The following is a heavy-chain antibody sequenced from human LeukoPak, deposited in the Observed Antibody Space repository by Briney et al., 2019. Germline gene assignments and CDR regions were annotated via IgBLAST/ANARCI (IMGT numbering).Heavy chain of an antibody. D-gene: IGHD6-19*01. J-gene: IGHJ4*02. V-gene: IGHV4-39*01. CDR1: GGSISSSSYY. CDR2: IYYSGST. CDR3: ARLLRSSGWFSY. Sequence: PSETLSLTCTVSGGSISSSSYYWGWIRQPPGKGLEWIGSIYYSGSTYYNPSLKSRATISVDTSKNQFSLKLSSVTAADTAVYYCARLLRSSGWFSYWGQGTLVTVSS.